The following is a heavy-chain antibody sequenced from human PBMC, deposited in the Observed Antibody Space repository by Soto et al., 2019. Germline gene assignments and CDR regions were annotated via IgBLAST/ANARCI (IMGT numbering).Heavy chain of an antibody. D-gene: IGHD6-19*01. CDR1: GGTFSSYT. CDR3: ARGAVAGRFDY. CDR2: IIPILGIA. J-gene: IGHJ4*02. V-gene: IGHV1-69*02. Sequence: QVQLVQSGAEVKKPGSSVKVSCKASGGTFSSYTISWVRQAPGQGLEWMGRIIPILGIANYAQKFQGRVTIPADKSTSTADMELGSLGSEDTAVYYCARGAVAGRFDYWGQGTLVTVSS.